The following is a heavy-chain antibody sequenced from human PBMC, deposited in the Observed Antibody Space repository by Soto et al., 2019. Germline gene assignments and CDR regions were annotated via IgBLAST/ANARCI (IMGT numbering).Heavy chain of an antibody. CDR1: GGSISSGGYY. D-gene: IGHD4-4*01. CDR3: ARDRLHDLYGMDV. J-gene: IGHJ6*02. V-gene: IGHV4-31*03. Sequence: SETLSLTCTVSGGSISSGGYYWSWIRQHPGKGLEWIGYIYYSRSTYYNPSLKSRVTISVDTSKNQFSLKLSSVAAADTAVYYCARDRLHDLYGMDVWGQGTTVTVSS. CDR2: IYYSRST.